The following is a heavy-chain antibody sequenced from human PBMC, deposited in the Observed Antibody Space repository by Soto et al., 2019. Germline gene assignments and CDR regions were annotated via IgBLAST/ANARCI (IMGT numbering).Heavy chain of an antibody. D-gene: IGHD6-13*01. V-gene: IGHV3-53*01. J-gene: IGHJ3*02. CDR1: GFTVSSKY. Sequence: GGSLRLSCAASGFTVSSKYMSWVRQAPGKGLEWVSVIYSGGSTYYADSVRGRFTISRDNSKNTLYLQMNSLRAEDTAVYYCARAGYPLDAFDIWGQGTMVTVSS. CDR3: ARAGYPLDAFDI. CDR2: IYSGGST.